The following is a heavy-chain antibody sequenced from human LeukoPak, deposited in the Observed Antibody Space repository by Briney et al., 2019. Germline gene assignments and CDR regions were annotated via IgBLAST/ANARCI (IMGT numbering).Heavy chain of an antibody. V-gene: IGHV3-23*01. D-gene: IGHD2/OR15-2a*01. CDR3: AKAQANRQFDY. J-gene: IGHJ4*02. CDR1: GFTFSGYS. Sequence: GGSLRLSCAASGFTFSGYSMNWVRQAPGKGLEWVSVISGSGHTTYYADSVKGRFTISRDNSKNMLYLQMNSLRAEDTAVYYCAKAQANRQFDYWGQGTLVTVSS. CDR2: ISGSGHTT.